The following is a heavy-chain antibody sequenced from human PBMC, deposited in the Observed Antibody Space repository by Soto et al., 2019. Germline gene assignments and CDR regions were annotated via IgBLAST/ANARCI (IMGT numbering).Heavy chain of an antibody. D-gene: IGHD3-10*01. CDR3: SRQAGFGESLFVGYFDY. CDR2: LYFIGNT. J-gene: IGHJ4*02. V-gene: IGHV4-39*01. CDR1: GDSISSSRYY. Sequence: SETLSLTCTVSGDSISSSRYYWGWIRQPPGKGLEWIGSLYFIGNTYYNPSLKSRLTISVDTSKNRFSLHLSSVTAADTAMYYCSRQAGFGESLFVGYFDYLGQGILVTVSS.